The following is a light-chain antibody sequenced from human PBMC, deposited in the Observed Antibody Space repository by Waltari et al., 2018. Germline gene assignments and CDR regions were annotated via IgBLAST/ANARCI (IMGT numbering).Light chain of an antibody. Sequence: DIQMTQSPSSLSASVGARVTITCRASQSISTYLNWFQQKPGKAPNLLIYGVSTLQSGVPSRFSGSGSGTDFTLTISSLQPEDFASYYCQQTYGAPNTFGQGTKLEI. CDR1: QSISTY. V-gene: IGKV1-39*01. J-gene: IGKJ2*01. CDR2: GVS. CDR3: QQTYGAPNT.